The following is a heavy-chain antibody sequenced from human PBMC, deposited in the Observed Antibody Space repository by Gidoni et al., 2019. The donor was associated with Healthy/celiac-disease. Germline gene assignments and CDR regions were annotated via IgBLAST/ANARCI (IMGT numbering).Heavy chain of an antibody. J-gene: IGHJ3*02. Sequence: EVQLVESGGGLVQAGGSMKLSCAASGVTCSGSARHWVRQASGTGLAWVGRSRSTATSYATAYAASVKVRFTISRDDSKPTAYLQMNSLKTEDTAVYYCTTVAVAGDAFDIWGQGTMVTVSS. D-gene: IGHD6-19*01. CDR2: SRSTATSYAT. CDR3: TTVAVAGDAFDI. V-gene: IGHV3-73*01. CDR1: GVTCSGSA.